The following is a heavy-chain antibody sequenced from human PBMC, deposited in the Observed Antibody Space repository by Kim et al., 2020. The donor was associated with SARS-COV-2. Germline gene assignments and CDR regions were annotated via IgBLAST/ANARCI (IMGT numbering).Heavy chain of an antibody. CDR1: GGSISGYY. J-gene: IGHJ2*01. Sequence: SETLSLTCTVSGGSISGYYWGWIRQPPGKGPEFIGHIHNTGTTTYSPSLKSRVTISVDTSRNQLSLRLSSVTVADTAVYLCARYSGDPYWYFDFWGRGTLGTVSS. V-gene: IGHV4-59*08. D-gene: IGHD1-26*01. CDR3: ARYSGDPYWYFDF. CDR2: IHNTGTT.